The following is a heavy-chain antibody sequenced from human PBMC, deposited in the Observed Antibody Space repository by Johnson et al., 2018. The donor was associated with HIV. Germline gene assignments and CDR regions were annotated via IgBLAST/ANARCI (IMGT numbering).Heavy chain of an antibody. CDR2: IKQDGSEK. D-gene: IGHD6-19*01. Sequence: VQLVESGGGVVQPGGSLRLSCAASGFTFSSYWMSWVRQAPGKGLEWVANIKQDGSEKYYVDSVKGRFTISRDNAKNSLYLQMNSLRAEDTAVYYCARDGCIAVAGPTQGCAFDIRGQGTMVTVSS. V-gene: IGHV3-7*01. J-gene: IGHJ3*02. CDR3: ARDGCIAVAGPTQGCAFDI. CDR1: GFTFSSYW.